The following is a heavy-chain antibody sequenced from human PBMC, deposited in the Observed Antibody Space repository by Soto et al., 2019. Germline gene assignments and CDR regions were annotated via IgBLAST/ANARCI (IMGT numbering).Heavy chain of an antibody. J-gene: IGHJ4*02. CDR1: GFTFSSHA. CDR2: ISGGGGTT. CDR3: AKESGAYDFFDY. Sequence: GGSLRLSWAASGFTFSSHAMSWVRQAPGKGLEWVSGISGGGGTTYYADSVKGRFTISRDNSKSTLYLQMHSLRAEDTAVYYCAKESGAYDFFDYWGQGTLVTVSS. V-gene: IGHV3-23*01. D-gene: IGHD5-12*01.